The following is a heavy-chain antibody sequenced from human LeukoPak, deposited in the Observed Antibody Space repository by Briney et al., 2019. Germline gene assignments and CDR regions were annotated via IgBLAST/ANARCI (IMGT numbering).Heavy chain of an antibody. D-gene: IGHD3-3*01. Sequence: GGSLRLSCAASGFTFSSYGMHWVRQAPGKGLEWVAVIWYDGSNKYYADSVKGRFTISRDNPKNTLYLQMNSLRAEDTAVYYCAKDGGPHPEFDPWGQGTLVTVSS. CDR3: AKDGGPHPEFDP. V-gene: IGHV3-33*06. CDR2: IWYDGSNK. CDR1: GFTFSSYG. J-gene: IGHJ5*02.